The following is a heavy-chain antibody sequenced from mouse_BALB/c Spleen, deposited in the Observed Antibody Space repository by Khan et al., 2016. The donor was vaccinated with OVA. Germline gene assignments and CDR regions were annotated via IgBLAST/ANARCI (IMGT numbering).Heavy chain of an antibody. CDR2: INSDGDYT. V-gene: IGHV5-9-3*01. D-gene: IGHD1-1*02. J-gene: IGHJ3*01. CDR3: ARSPYGHFAY. CDR1: GFTFSTFA. Sequence: EVELVESGGGLVKPGGSLKLSCAASGFTFSTFAMSWVRQTPEKRLEWVATINSDGDYTYYPDNVTGRFTISRDNAKNTLYLQMNSLRSEDTAMYYCARSPYGHFAYWGQGTLVTVSA.